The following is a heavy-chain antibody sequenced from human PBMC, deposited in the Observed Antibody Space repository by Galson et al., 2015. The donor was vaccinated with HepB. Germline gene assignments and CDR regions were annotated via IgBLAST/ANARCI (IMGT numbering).Heavy chain of an antibody. CDR3: ARDRSVAGTFTGFDY. V-gene: IGHV1-46*01. J-gene: IGHJ4*02. Sequence: SVKVSCKASGYTFTSYYMHWVRQAPGQGLEWMGIINPSGGSTSYAQKFQGRVTMTRDTSTSTVYMELSSLRSEDTAVYYCARDRSVAGTFTGFDYWGQGTLVTVSS. CDR1: GYTFTSYY. D-gene: IGHD6-19*01. CDR2: INPSGGST.